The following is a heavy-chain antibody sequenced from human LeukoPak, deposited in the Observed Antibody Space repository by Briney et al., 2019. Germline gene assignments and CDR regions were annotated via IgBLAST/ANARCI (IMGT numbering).Heavy chain of an antibody. J-gene: IGHJ4*02. CDR1: GFTFSSYG. Sequence: PGGSLRLSCAASGFTFSSYGMHWVRQAPGKGLEWVAVISYDGSNKYYADSVKGRFTISRDNSKNTLYLQMNSLRAEDTAVYYCAKSALYSYGSFDYWGQGTLVTVSS. CDR3: AKSALYSYGSFDY. D-gene: IGHD5-18*01. CDR2: ISYDGSNK. V-gene: IGHV3-30*18.